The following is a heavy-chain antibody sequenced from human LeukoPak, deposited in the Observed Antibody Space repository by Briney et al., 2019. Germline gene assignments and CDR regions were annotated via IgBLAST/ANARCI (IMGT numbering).Heavy chain of an antibody. V-gene: IGHV3-7*03. CDR2: IKQDGSEK. Sequence: PGGSLRLSCAASGFTFSNYWMTWVRQAPGKGLEWVATIKQDGSEKYYVDSVKGRSTFSRDNAKNSVYLQMNSLRAEDTAVYYCARDKSAGADTGSSFYYWGQGALVTVSS. CDR3: ARDKSAGADTGSSFYY. D-gene: IGHD3-10*01. J-gene: IGHJ4*02. CDR1: GFTFSNYW.